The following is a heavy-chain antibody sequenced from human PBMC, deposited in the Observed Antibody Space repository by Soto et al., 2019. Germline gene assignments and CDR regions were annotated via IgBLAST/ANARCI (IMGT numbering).Heavy chain of an antibody. Sequence: EVQLLESGGGLVQPGGSLRLSCAASGFTFSSYAMSWVRQAPGKGLEWASAISGSGGSTYYADSVKGRFTISRDNSKNTLYLQMNSLRAEDTAVYYCAKERYSSSSAQDYFDYWGQGTLVTVSS. D-gene: IGHD6-6*01. CDR1: GFTFSSYA. CDR3: AKERYSSSSAQDYFDY. J-gene: IGHJ4*02. V-gene: IGHV3-23*01. CDR2: ISGSGGST.